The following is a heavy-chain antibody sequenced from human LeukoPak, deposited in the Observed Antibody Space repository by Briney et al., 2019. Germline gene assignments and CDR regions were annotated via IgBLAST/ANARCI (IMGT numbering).Heavy chain of an antibody. CDR1: TGSMSGYF. Sequence: PSETLSLTCTVSTGSMSGYFWTWLRQPAGKGLEWIGRIYTTGSAYYNPSLESRVTFSLDTSNNQFSLDVTSVTAADTAVYFFARGRELTGVAGHYSFDYRGQGILGFVSS. J-gene: IGHJ4*02. CDR2: IYTTGSA. V-gene: IGHV4-4*07. CDR3: ARGRELTGVAGHYSFDY. D-gene: IGHD1-26*01.